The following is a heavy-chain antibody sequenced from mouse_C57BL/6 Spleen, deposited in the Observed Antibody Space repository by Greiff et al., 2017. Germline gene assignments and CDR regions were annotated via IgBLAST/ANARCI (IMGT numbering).Heavy chain of an antibody. J-gene: IGHJ2*01. Sequence: QVQLKESGAELVMPGASVKLSCKASGYTFTSYWMHWVKQRPGQGLEWIGEIDPSDSYTNYNQKFKGKSTLTVDKSSSTAYMQLSSLTSEDSAVYYCAREDKDYWGQGTTLTVSS. CDR3: AREDKDY. V-gene: IGHV1-69*01. CDR1: GYTFTSYW. CDR2: IDPSDSYT. D-gene: IGHD3-3*01.